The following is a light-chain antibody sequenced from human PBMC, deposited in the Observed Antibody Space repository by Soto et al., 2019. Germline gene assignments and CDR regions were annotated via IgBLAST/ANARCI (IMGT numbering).Light chain of an antibody. CDR2: GND. V-gene: IGLV1-44*01. CDR3: AAWDDSLNGWV. CDR1: SSNFGGNT. J-gene: IGLJ3*02. Sequence: QSVLTQPPSASGTPGQRGIISCSGSSSNFGGNTANWYQQFPGTAPKVLIYGNDQRPSGVPDRFSGSKSGTSASLAISGLQSEDEADYYCAAWDDSLNGWVFGGGTKVTVL.